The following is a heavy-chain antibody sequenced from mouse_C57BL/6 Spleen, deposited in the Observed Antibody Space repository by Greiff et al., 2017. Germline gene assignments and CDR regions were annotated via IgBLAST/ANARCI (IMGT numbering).Heavy chain of an antibody. Sequence: QVQLQQPGAELVKPGASVKMSCKASGYTFTSYWITWVKQRPGQGLEWIGDIYPGSGSTNYNEKFKSKATLTVDTSSSTAYMQLSRLTSEDSAVYYCARSAQATYYFDYWGQGTTLTVSS. D-gene: IGHD3-2*02. CDR1: GYTFTSYW. J-gene: IGHJ2*01. V-gene: IGHV1-55*01. CDR2: IYPGSGST. CDR3: ARSAQATYYFDY.